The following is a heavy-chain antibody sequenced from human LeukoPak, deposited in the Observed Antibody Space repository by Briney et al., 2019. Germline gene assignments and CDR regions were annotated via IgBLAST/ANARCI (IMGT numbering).Heavy chain of an antibody. CDR2: IKLDGSEK. CDR3: ARAPIGRAYAFDI. D-gene: IGHD1-26*01. CDR1: GLTFSRDW. J-gene: IGHJ3*02. V-gene: IGHV3-7*01. Sequence: GGSLRLSCEGFGLTFSRDWMSWVRQAPGKGLEWVANIKLDGSEKYYVDSVKGRFTISRDNAKSSLFLQMNSLRAEDTAVYYCARAPIGRAYAFDIWGQGTMVTVSS.